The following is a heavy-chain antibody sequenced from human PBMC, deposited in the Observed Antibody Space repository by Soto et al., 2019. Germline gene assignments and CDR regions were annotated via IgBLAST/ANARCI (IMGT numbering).Heavy chain of an antibody. Sequence: QVQMVQSGAEVKKPGSSARVSCKVSGGTFSRHSISWVRQAPGQGLEWMGGIIPIFDATQYAQKFQGRLTIPADESTPPFHTDLSGLRPKDTARYYSARDFTSVGGSWGQGNLVSVS. CDR1: GGTFSRHS. D-gene: IGHD3-16*01. CDR2: IIPIFDAT. CDR3: ARDFTSVGGS. V-gene: IGHV1-69*01. J-gene: IGHJ4*02.